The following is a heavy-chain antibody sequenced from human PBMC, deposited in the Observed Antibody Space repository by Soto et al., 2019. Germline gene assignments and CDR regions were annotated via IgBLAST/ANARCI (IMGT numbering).Heavy chain of an antibody. CDR3: ARGDYYDISLYYYVQWYFNL. CDR1: GGSVSSGSHY. D-gene: IGHD3-22*01. J-gene: IGHJ2*01. V-gene: IGHV4-61*01. Sequence: QVQLQESGPGLLKPSETLSLTCTVSGGSVSSGSHYWSWIRQPPGKGLEWIGYIYYSGSTNYNPSLKSRVTIAVDSSKSQFSQMLSTVTAADTAVYYCARGDYYDISLYYYVQWYFNLWDRGTLVTVFS. CDR2: IYYSGST.